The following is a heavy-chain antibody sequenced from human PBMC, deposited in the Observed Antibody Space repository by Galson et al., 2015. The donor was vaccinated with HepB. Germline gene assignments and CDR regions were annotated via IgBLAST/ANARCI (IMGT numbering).Heavy chain of an antibody. J-gene: IGHJ1*01. CDR3: ARGGRGTSYYWVY. CDR2: IKADGSES. V-gene: IGHV3-7*01. Sequence: SLRLSCAASGLTFGTYRMTWVRQAPGKGPEWVAEIKADGSESYYVDSVKGRFTTSRDNAKNVLYLQMNSLRGEDTAAYYCARGGRGTSYYWVYWGQGTLVTVSS. D-gene: IGHD1-26*01. CDR1: GLTFGTYR.